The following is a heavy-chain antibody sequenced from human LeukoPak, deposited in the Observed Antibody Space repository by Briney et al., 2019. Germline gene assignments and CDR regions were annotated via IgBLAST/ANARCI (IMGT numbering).Heavy chain of an antibody. CDR2: MSGGGDST. V-gene: IGHV3-23*01. D-gene: IGHD6-13*01. J-gene: IGHJ4*02. Sequence: GGSLRLSCAASGFTFSSYAMSWVRQAPGKGLEWVSAMSGGGDSTYYADSMKGRFTISRDNSKNTLFLQMNSLRAEDTAVYYCAKRAAAGMSPFDYWGQGTLVTVSS. CDR3: AKRAAAGMSPFDY. CDR1: GFTFSSYA.